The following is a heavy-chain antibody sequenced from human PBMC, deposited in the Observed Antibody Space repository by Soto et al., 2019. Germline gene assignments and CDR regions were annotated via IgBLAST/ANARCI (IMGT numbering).Heavy chain of an antibody. V-gene: IGHV4-30-4*01. CDR2: VSYSGNT. J-gene: IGHJ4*02. CDR1: GGSISNGDYY. Sequence: SETLSLTCTVSGGSISNGDYYWSWIRQPPGKGLEWIGYVSYSGNTYYNPSLQSRVTISGDTSKNQFSLNLNSVTAADAAVYFCATTHYDSVWGSYRFDYWGQGALVTVSS. D-gene: IGHD3-16*02. CDR3: ATTHYDSVWGSYRFDY.